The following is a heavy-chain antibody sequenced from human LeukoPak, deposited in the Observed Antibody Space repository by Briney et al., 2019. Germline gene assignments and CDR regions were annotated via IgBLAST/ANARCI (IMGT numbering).Heavy chain of an antibody. CDR3: ARDWYYAIDY. V-gene: IGHV3-74*03. Sequence: GGSLRLSCAASGFTFSSTWTHWVRQVPGKELVWVARIVSDGSSTTYAESVKGRFTISRDNAKNALYLEMNSLRVEDTAVYYCARDWYYAIDYWGQGTLVTVSS. J-gene: IGHJ4*02. CDR1: GFTFSSTW. D-gene: IGHD2-2*01. CDR2: IVSDGSST.